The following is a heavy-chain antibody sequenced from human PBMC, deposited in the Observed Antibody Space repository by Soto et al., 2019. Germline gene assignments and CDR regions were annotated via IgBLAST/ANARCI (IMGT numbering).Heavy chain of an antibody. J-gene: IGHJ4*02. V-gene: IGHV4-59*08. CDR1: GGSISSYY. Sequence: PSETLSLTCTVSGGSISSYYWSWIRQPPGKGLEWIGYIYYSGSTNYNPSLKSRVTISVDTSKNQFSLKLNSMTAADTAVYYCALYNYGSGSTYFDYCGQGTLVPVSA. D-gene: IGHD3-16*01. CDR3: ALYNYGSGSTYFDY. CDR2: IYYSGST.